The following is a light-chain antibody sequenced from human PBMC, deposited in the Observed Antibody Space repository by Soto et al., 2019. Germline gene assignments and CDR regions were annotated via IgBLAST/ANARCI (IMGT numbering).Light chain of an antibody. CDR2: DAS. J-gene: IGKJ4*01. V-gene: IGKV1-33*01. CDR1: QDIGNY. Sequence: DIQMTQSPSSLSASVGARVTITCQASQDIGNYLNWYQQKPGKAPKLLIYDASNFETGVPSRFGGSESWTGFTFTISSLQPEDIATYYCQQYGNLPLTFGGGPKVEIK. CDR3: QQYGNLPLT.